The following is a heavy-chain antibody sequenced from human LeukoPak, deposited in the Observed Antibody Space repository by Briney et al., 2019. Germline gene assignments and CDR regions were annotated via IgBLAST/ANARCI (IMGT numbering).Heavy chain of an antibody. CDR2: IDPSDSYT. CDR3: AVWFGELYSPNYYYYGMDV. V-gene: IGHV5-10-1*01. CDR1: GYSFTSYW. J-gene: IGHJ6*04. Sequence: GESLEISCKGSGYSFTSYWISWVRQMPGKGLEWMGRIDPSDSYTNYSPSFQGHVTISADKSISTAYLQWSSLKASDTAMCYCAVWFGELYSPNYYYYGMDVWGKGTTVTVSS. D-gene: IGHD3-10*01.